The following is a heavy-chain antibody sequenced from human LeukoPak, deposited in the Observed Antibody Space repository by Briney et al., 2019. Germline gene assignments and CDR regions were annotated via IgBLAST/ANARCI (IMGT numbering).Heavy chain of an antibody. V-gene: IGHV4-31*03. CDR2: IYYSGSA. CDR3: ARTRGYSGYEDFDY. Sequence: SQTLSLTCTVSGGSISSGGYYWSGIRQHPGKGLEWIGYIYYSGSAYYNPSLKSRVTTSVDTSKNQFSLKLSSVTAADTGVYYCARTRGYSGYEDFDYWGQGTLVTVSS. J-gene: IGHJ4*02. CDR1: GGSISSGGYY. D-gene: IGHD5-12*01.